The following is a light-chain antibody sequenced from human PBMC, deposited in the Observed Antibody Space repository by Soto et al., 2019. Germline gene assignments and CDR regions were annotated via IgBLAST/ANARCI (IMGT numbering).Light chain of an antibody. CDR2: EVS. CDR1: SSDVGGYNY. CDR3: SSYAGSNNFV. V-gene: IGLV2-8*01. Sequence: QSALTQPPSASGSPVQSVTISCTGTSSDVGGYNYVSWYQQHPGKAPKLMIYEVSKRPSGVPDRFSGSKSGNTASLTVSGLQAEDEADYYCSSYAGSNNFVFGGGTKVTVL. J-gene: IGLJ2*01.